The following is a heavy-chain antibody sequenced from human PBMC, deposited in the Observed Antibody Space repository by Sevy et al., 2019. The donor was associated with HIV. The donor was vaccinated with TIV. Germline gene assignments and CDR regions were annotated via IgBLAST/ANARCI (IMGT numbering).Heavy chain of an antibody. Sequence: SETLSLTCAVYGGSLSDYSWNWIRQSPERGLEWIGEITHSGNTNYVSSFKSRVTLSKATSKNQFFLKLNSVTAADTAVYFCARGNDVFGSFDIWGRGTGVTVSS. CDR2: ITHSGNT. V-gene: IGHV4-34*01. CDR3: ARGNDVFGSFDI. D-gene: IGHD2-15*01. CDR1: GGSLSDYS. J-gene: IGHJ3*02.